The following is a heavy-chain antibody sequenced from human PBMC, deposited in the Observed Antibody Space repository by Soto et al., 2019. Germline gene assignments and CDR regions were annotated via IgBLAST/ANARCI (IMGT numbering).Heavy chain of an antibody. Sequence: SETLSLTCAVYGGSFSGYYWSWIRQRPGKGLEWIWEINHSGSTNYNPSLKSRVTISVDTSKNQFSLKLSSVTAADTAVYYCARGYRSQLWLHYYYGMDVWGQGTTVT. D-gene: IGHD5-18*01. CDR2: INHSGST. J-gene: IGHJ6*02. CDR1: GGSFSGYY. V-gene: IGHV4-34*01. CDR3: ARGYRSQLWLHYYYGMDV.